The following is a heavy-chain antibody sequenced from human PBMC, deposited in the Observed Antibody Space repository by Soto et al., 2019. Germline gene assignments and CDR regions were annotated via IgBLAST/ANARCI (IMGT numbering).Heavy chain of an antibody. V-gene: IGHV3-23*01. Sequence: GGSLRLSCAASGFTFRSYAMYWVRQAPGKGLEWVSAISGSGGSTYYADSVKGRFTISRDNSKNTLYLQMNSLRAEDTAVYYCAKARVYDYVSVVFDYWGQGTLVTVSS. CDR2: ISGSGGST. J-gene: IGHJ4*02. CDR3: AKARVYDYVSVVFDY. CDR1: GFTFRSYA. D-gene: IGHD3-16*01.